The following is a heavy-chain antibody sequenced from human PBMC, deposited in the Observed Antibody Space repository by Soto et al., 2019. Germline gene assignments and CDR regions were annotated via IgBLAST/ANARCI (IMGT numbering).Heavy chain of an antibody. J-gene: IGHJ4*02. Sequence: EVQLLESGGGLVQPGGSLRLSCAASGFTFSSYAMSWVRQAPGKGLEWVSAISGSGGSTYYADSVKGRFPISRDNSKNPLYLQMNSLRAEDTDVYYCAKVHRQLARYYFDYWGQGTLVTVSS. V-gene: IGHV3-23*01. D-gene: IGHD6-6*01. CDR3: AKVHRQLARYYFDY. CDR2: ISGSGGST. CDR1: GFTFSSYA.